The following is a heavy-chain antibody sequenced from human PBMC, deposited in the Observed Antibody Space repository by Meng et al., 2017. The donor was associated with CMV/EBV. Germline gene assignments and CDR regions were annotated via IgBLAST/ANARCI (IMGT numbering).Heavy chain of an antibody. V-gene: IGHV4-39*07. CDR3: ARDMTGFDY. D-gene: IGHD1-14*01. CDR2: IYYSGST. J-gene: IGHJ4*02. Sequence: GSLRLSCTVSGGSISSSSYYWGWIRQPPGKGLEWIGSIYYSGSTYYNPSLKSRVTISVDRSKNQFSLNLSSVTAADTAVYYCARDMTGFDYWGQGTLVTVSS. CDR1: GGSISSSSYY.